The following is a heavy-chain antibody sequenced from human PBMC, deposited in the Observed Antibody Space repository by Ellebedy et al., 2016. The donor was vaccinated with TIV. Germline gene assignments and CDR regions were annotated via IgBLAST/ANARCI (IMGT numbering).Heavy chain of an antibody. Sequence: GESLKISXAASGFSFTIYAMSWVRQSQGKGLEWVSTISSSGRITYYADSVKGRFTISRDNAKNSLYLQMKSLRAEDTAVYYCAREKEQLVAGGWDYYYMDVWGKGTTVTVSS. CDR2: ISSSGRIT. CDR1: GFSFTIYA. V-gene: IGHV3-21*01. J-gene: IGHJ6*03. CDR3: AREKEQLVAGGWDYYYMDV. D-gene: IGHD6-6*01.